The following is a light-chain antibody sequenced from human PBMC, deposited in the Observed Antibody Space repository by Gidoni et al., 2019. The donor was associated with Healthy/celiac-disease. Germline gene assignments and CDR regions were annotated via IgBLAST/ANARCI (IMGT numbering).Light chain of an antibody. Sequence: QSALTQPASVSGSPGQSITISCTGTSSDVGSYNLVSWYQQHPGKAPKLMIYEGSKRPSGVSNRFSGSKSGNTASLTISGLQAEDEADYYCCSYAGSSTPLMVVFGGGTKLTVL. CDR2: EGS. CDR3: CSYAGSSTPLMVV. V-gene: IGLV2-23*01. J-gene: IGLJ2*01. CDR1: SSDVGSYNL.